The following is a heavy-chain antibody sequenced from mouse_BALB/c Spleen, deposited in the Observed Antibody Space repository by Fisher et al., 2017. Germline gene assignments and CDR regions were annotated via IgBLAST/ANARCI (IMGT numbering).Heavy chain of an antibody. V-gene: IGHV14-1*01. Sequence: KFKGKATLTADKSSNTAYLQLSSLTSEDTAVYYCAPLWLRRTPMDYWGQGTSVTVSS. J-gene: IGHJ4*01. D-gene: IGHD2-2*01. CDR3: APLWLRRTPMDY.